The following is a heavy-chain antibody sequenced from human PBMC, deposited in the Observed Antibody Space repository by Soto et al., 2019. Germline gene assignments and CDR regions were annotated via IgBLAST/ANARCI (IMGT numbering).Heavy chain of an antibody. CDR1: GGTFSSYA. Sequence: QVQLVQSGAEVKKPGSSVKVSCKASGGTFSSYAISWVRQAPGQGLEWMGGIIPIFGTANYAQKFQGRVTITADESTSKAYMALSRLRSEDTAVYYCASPPSSNRYYYGMDVWGQGTTVTVSS. V-gene: IGHV1-69*12. D-gene: IGHD4-4*01. CDR2: IIPIFGTA. J-gene: IGHJ6*02. CDR3: ASPPSSNRYYYGMDV.